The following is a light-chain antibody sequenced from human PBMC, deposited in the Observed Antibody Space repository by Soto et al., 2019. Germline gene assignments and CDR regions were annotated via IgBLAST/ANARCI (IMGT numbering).Light chain of an antibody. J-gene: IGKJ1*01. CDR3: QQNYRATPWT. V-gene: IGKV1-39*01. Sequence: DIQMTQSPSSLSASVGDRITITCRASQSISRYLNWYQHKPGKAPKLLINAASSLERGVPSRFSGGGSWTDFTLNISSLQPDDFAICYCQQNYRATPWTFGQGTKVDIK. CDR2: AAS. CDR1: QSISRY.